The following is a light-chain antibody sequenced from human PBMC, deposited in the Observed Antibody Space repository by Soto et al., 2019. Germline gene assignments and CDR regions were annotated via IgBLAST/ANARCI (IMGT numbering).Light chain of an antibody. CDR1: QSVSSN. CDR3: QQYNKWPPVT. Sequence: EIVMTQSPATLSVSPGERVTLSCRASQSVSSNLAWYQQKSGQAPRLLIYGASTRATGIPGRFSGSGSGTEFTLTISSLQSEDFAIYYCQQYNKWPPVTFGQGTRPE. CDR2: GAS. J-gene: IGKJ5*01. V-gene: IGKV3-15*01.